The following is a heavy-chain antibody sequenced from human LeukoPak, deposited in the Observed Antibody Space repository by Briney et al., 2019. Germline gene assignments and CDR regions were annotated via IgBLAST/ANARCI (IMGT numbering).Heavy chain of an antibody. CDR2: IRSKANHYAT. Sequence: GGSLRLSCAASGFTFSGSAMHWVRQASGKGLEWVGRIRSKANHYATAYAASVKGRFTVSRDDSKNTAYLQMNSLRAEDTAVYYCAKATGYLLWGQGTLVIVSS. CDR1: GFTFSGSA. J-gene: IGHJ4*02. CDR3: AKATGYLL. V-gene: IGHV3-73*01. D-gene: IGHD1-14*01.